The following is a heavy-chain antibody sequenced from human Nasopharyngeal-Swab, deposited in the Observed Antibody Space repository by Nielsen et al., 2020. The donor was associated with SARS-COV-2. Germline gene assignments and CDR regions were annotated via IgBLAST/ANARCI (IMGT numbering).Heavy chain of an antibody. CDR1: GFTFNNYN. CDR3: ARGRRDFVVALGAQFDY. J-gene: IGHJ4*02. CDR2: ISSSSSYI. Sequence: GESLKISCAASGFTFNNYNFNWVRQAPGKGLEWVSSISSSSSYIYYADSVKGRFTISRDNAKNSLYLQMNSLRAEDTAVYYCARGRRDFVVALGAQFDYWGQGTLVTVSS. V-gene: IGHV3-21*01. D-gene: IGHD2-15*01.